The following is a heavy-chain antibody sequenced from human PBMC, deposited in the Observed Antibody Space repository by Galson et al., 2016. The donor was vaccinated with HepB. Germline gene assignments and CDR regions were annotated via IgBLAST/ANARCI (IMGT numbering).Heavy chain of an antibody. J-gene: IGHJ4*02. D-gene: IGHD2-15*01. Sequence: SVKVSCKASGYIFTSNGISWVRQAPGQGLEWMGWISAYNGNTKYAQKLQGRVTMTTDASTSTAYMELRSLGSDDTAVYYCARDRMVKWGFCSGGSCYYFDYWGQGTLVTVSS. CDR3: ARDRMVKWGFCSGGSCYYFDY. CDR2: ISAYNGNT. CDR1: GYIFTSNG. V-gene: IGHV1-18*01.